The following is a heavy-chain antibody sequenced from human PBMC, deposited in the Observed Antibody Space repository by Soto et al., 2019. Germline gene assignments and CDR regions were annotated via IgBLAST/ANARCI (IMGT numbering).Heavy chain of an antibody. V-gene: IGHV4-38-2*01. Sequence: SETLSLTCAVSGYSISSGYYWGWIRQPPGKGLEWIGSIYHSGSTYYNPSLKSRVTISVDTSKNQFSLKLSSVTAADTAVYYCASQEDYRMDVWGQGTKVTVYS. CDR1: GYSISSGYY. CDR3: ASQEDYRMDV. CDR2: IYHSGST. J-gene: IGHJ6*02.